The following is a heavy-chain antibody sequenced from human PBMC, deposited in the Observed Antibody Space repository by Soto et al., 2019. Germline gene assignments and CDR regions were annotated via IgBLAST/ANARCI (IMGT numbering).Heavy chain of an antibody. CDR3: ARMASSGSLNWFDP. Sequence: ASEKVSCKASGYTFTNYEINWVRQATGQGLEWVGWMNPGSGNTGYAHKFQGRVTMTRNISISTSYMELSRLGSDDTAIYYCARMASSGSLNWFDPWGQGTLVTVSS. CDR1: GYTFTNYE. V-gene: IGHV1-8*01. D-gene: IGHD3-10*01. J-gene: IGHJ5*02. CDR2: MNPGSGNT.